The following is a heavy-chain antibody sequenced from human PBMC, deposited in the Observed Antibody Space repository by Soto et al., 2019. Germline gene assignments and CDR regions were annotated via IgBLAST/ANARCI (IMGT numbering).Heavy chain of an antibody. CDR2: IYYSGST. CDR3: ARYPMGYFDY. CDR1: GGSISSYY. Sequence: SQTLSLTCTVSGGSISSYYWSWIRQPPGKGLEWIGYIYYSGSTNYNPSLKSRVTISVDTSKNQFSLKLSSVTAADTAVYYCARYPMGYFDYWGQGTLVTVSS. V-gene: IGHV4-59*01. J-gene: IGHJ4*02.